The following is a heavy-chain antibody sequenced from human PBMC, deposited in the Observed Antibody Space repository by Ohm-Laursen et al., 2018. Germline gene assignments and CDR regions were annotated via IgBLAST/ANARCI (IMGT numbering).Heavy chain of an antibody. CDR1: GGTFSSYA. CDR2: IIPIFGTA. CDR3: ARDRGDYVWGSYRSFSY. Sequence: VASVKVSCKASGGTFSSYAISWVRQAPGQGLEWMGGIIPIFGTANYAQKFQGRVTITADESTSTAYMELSSLRSEDTAVYYCARDRGDYVWGSYRSFSYWGQGTLVTVSS. J-gene: IGHJ4*02. D-gene: IGHD3-16*02. V-gene: IGHV1-69*13.